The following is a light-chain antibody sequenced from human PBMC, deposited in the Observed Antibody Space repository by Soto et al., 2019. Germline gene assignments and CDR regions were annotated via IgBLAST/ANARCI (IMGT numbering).Light chain of an antibody. J-gene: IGLJ3*02. CDR2: GNI. CDR1: SSNIGAGYD. CDR3: QSYDSSLSGWV. Sequence: QSVLTQPPSVSGAPGQRVTISCTGSSSNIGAGYDIHWYQQFPGTAPKLLIHGNINRPSGVSDRFSGSKSGTSASLAITGLQAEDEADYYCQSYDSSLSGWVFGGGTKLTVL. V-gene: IGLV1-40*01.